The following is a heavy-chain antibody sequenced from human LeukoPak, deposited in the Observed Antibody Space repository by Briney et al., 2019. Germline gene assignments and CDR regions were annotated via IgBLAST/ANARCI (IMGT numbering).Heavy chain of an antibody. CDR1: GGSISSYY. CDR2: IYTSGST. D-gene: IGHD6-13*01. CDR3: ARLGSSWYFWFDP. J-gene: IGHJ5*02. Sequence: SETLSLTCTVSGGSISSYYWSWIRQPPGKGLEWIGYIYTSGSTNYNPSLKSRVTISVDTSKNQFSLKLSSVTAADTAVYYCARLGSSWYFWFDPWGQGTLVNVSS. V-gene: IGHV4-4*09.